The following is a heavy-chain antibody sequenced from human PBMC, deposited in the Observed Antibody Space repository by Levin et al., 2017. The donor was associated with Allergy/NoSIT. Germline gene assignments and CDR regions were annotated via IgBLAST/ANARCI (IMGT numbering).Heavy chain of an antibody. J-gene: IGHJ4*02. D-gene: IGHD2-2*01. V-gene: IGHV4-39*01. CDR1: GGSISSSSYY. CDR2: IYYSGST. CDR3: ARLLSIVVVPAAMRPDY. Sequence: SETLSLTCTASGGSISSSSYYWGRIRQPPGKGLEWIGSIYYSGSTYYNPSLKSRVTISVDTSKNQFSLKLSSVTAADTAVYYCARLLSIVVVPAAMRPDYWGQGTLVTVSS.